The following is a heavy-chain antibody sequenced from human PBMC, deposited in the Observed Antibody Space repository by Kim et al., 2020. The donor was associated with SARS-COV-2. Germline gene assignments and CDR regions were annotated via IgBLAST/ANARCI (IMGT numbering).Heavy chain of an antibody. Sequence: GGSLRLSCAASGFTFSSYSMNWVRQAPGKGLEWVSYISSSSSTIYYADSVKGRFTISSDNAKTSLYLQMNSLSAEDTAAYYCASPGVCVDYWGQGSLVTV. CDR1: GFTFSSYS. J-gene: IGHJ4*02. V-gene: IGHV3-48*01. CDR3: ASPGVCVDY. D-gene: IGHD3-10*01. CDR2: ISSSSSTI.